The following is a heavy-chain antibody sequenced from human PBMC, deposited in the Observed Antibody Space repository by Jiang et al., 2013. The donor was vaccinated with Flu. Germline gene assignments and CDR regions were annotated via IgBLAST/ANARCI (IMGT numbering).Heavy chain of an antibody. CDR1: SGSVTSGNYH. D-gene: IGHD2-15*01. J-gene: IGHJ5*02. Sequence: LLKPSETLSLTCTVSSGSVTSGNYHWGWIRQPPGKGLEWIGYIDYNGSPNYNPSLRSRVTISVETSKNQFSLKVTSVTAADTAMYYCASYIRGNGGKGSWGQGTLVTVSS. CDR3: ASYIRGNGGKGS. CDR2: IDYNGSP. V-gene: IGHV4-61*01.